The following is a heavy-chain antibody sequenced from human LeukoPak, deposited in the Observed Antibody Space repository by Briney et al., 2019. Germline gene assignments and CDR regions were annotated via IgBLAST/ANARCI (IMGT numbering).Heavy chain of an antibody. J-gene: IGHJ4*02. CDR1: GFTFSSYW. D-gene: IGHD3-10*01. CDR3: AGVEGGSGSYFDY. Sequence: GGSLRLSCAASGFTFSSYWMSWVRQAPGKGLEWVANIKQDGSEKYYVDSVKGRFTISRDNAKNSLYLQMNSLRAEDTAVYYCAGVEGGSGSYFDYWGQGTLVTVSS. CDR2: IKQDGSEK. V-gene: IGHV3-7*01.